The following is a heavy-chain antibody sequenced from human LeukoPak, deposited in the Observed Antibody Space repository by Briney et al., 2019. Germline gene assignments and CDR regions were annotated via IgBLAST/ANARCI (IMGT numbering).Heavy chain of an antibody. J-gene: IGHJ4*02. CDR3: VKDRSIAAPNNDFFDS. CDR1: GFTFNRFY. D-gene: IGHD6-6*01. Sequence: GVLRLSCSASGFTFNRFYLHWVRQAPGKGLEFVSHISSNGATTYYADSVKGRFTISRDNSKNTLYPQMSSLRADDTAVYYCVKDRSIAAPNNDFFDSWGQGALVTVSS. CDR2: ISSNGATT. V-gene: IGHV3-64D*06.